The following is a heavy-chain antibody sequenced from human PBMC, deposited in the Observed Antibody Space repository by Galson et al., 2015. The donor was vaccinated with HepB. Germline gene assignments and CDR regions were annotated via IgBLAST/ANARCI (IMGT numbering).Heavy chain of an antibody. Sequence: SVTVSCKASGGTFSSYAISWVRQAPGQGLEWMGGIIPIFGTANYAQKFQGRVTITADESTSTAYMELSSLRSEDTAVYYCASCNGSYCPDYWGQGTLVTVSS. CDR2: IIPIFGTA. J-gene: IGHJ4*02. V-gene: IGHV1-69*13. D-gene: IGHD1-26*01. CDR3: ASCNGSYCPDY. CDR1: GGTFSSYA.